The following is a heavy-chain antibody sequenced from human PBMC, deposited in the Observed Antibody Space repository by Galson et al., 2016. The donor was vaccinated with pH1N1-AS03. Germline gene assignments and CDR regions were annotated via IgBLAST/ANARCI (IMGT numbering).Heavy chain of an antibody. J-gene: IGHJ5*02. D-gene: IGHD4-17*01. CDR2: IYYSGST. CDR1: GGSISSSSYY. CDR3: ARRVYGDYVNWFDP. Sequence: SLTCTVSGGSISSSSYYWGWIRQPPGKGLEWIGSIYYSGSTYYNPSLKSRVTISVDTSKNQFSLKLSSVTAADTAVHYCARRVYGDYVNWFDPWGQGTLVTVSS. V-gene: IGHV4-39*01.